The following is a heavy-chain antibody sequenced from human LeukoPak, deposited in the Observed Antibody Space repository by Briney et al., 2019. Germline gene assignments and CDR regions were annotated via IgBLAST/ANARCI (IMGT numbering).Heavy chain of an antibody. J-gene: IGHJ4*02. CDR1: GFSFSDYG. D-gene: IGHD3-16*01. CDR2: VQKDGNHK. V-gene: IGHV3-30*02. CDR3: ANIPNSFGPDY. Sequence: PGGSLRLSCGASGFSFSDYGMHWVRQAPGKGLEWVAFVQKDGNHKNYADSVKGRFTISRDNSKNTLYLQMNSLRVEDTAVYYCANIPNSFGPDYWGQGSLVTVSS.